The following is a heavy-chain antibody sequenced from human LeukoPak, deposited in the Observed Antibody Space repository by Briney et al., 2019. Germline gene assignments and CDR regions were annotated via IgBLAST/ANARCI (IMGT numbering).Heavy chain of an antibody. J-gene: IGHJ6*02. CDR2: MNPNSGNT. CDR1: GYTFTSYD. Sequence: ASVKVSCKASGYTFTSYDINWVRQATGQGLEWMGWMNPNSGNTGYAQKFQGRVTMTRNTSISTAYMELSSLRSEDTAVYYCASAPTNPKKPPTDYSNYVEIDYYYGMDVWGQGTTVTVSS. D-gene: IGHD4-11*01. CDR3: ASAPTNPKKPPTDYSNYVEIDYYYGMDV. V-gene: IGHV1-8*01.